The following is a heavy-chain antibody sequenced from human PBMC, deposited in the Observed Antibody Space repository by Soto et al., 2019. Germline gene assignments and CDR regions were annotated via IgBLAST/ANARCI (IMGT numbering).Heavy chain of an antibody. V-gene: IGHV4-34*01. CDR3: ARGGAWGSYRYTGPSYFDY. Sequence: SETLSLTCAVYGGSFSGYYWSWIRQPPGKGLEWIGEINHSGSTNYNPSLKSRVTISVDTSKNQFSLKLSSVTAADTAVYYCARGGAWGSYRYTGPSYFDYWGQRTLVTVSS. D-gene: IGHD3-16*02. CDR1: GGSFSGYY. J-gene: IGHJ4*02. CDR2: INHSGST.